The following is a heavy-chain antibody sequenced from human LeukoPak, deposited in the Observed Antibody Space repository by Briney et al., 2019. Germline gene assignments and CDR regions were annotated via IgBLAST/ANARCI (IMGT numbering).Heavy chain of an antibody. Sequence: SETLSLTCTVSGGSISSYYWNWIRQPPGKGLEWIGYIHYSGTTNYNPSLKSRVTISVDTSKNQFSLKLRSVTAADTAVYYCSSFTFGHNWFDPWGQGTLVTVS. CDR1: GGSISSYY. CDR3: SSFTFGHNWFDP. V-gene: IGHV4-59*08. J-gene: IGHJ5*02. CDR2: IHYSGTT. D-gene: IGHD2/OR15-2a*01.